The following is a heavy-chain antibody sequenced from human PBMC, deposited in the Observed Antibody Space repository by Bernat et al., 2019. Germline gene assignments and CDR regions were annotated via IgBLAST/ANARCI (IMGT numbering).Heavy chain of an antibody. CDR3: ARNYFGVGHYYYYYGMDV. Sequence: QVQLVQSGAEVKKPGASVKVSCKASGYTFTSYYMHWVRQAPGQGLEWMGIINPSGGSTSYAQKFQGRVTMTRDTSTSTVYMELSSLRSEDTAVYYCARNYFGVGHYYYYYGMDVWGQGTTVTVSS. J-gene: IGHJ6*02. D-gene: IGHD3-3*01. CDR1: GYTFTSYY. CDR2: INPSGGST. V-gene: IGHV1-46*01.